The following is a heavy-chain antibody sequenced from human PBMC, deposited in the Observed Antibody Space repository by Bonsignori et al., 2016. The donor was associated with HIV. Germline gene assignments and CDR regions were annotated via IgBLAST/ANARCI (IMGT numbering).Heavy chain of an antibody. D-gene: IGHD6-13*01. CDR2: ISSSSSTI. J-gene: IGHJ3*02. CDR3: ARDRRSIAAAGTPFYAFDI. Sequence: WIRQPPGKGLEWVSYISSSSSTIYYADSVKGRFTISRDNAKNSLYLQMNSLRDEDTAVYYCARDRRSIAAAGTPFYAFDIWGQGTMVTVSS. V-gene: IGHV3-48*02.